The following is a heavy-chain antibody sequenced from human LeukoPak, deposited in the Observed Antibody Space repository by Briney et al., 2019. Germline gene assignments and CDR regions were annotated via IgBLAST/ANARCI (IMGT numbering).Heavy chain of an antibody. V-gene: IGHV1-69*05. D-gene: IGHD2-2*01. CDR3: ARDGEKYPPGYYYMDV. CDR1: GGTFSSYA. CDR2: IIPIFGTA. Sequence: SVKVSCKASGGTFSSYAISWVRQAPGQGLEWMGGIIPIFGTANYAQKFQGRVTITTDESTSTAYMELSSLRSEDTAVYYCARDGEKYPPGYYYMDVWGKGTTVTVSS. J-gene: IGHJ6*03.